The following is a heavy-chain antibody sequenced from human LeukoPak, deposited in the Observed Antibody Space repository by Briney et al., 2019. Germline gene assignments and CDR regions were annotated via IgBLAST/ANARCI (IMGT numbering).Heavy chain of an antibody. J-gene: IGHJ4*02. D-gene: IGHD6-13*01. CDR1: GFTISDYY. Sequence: GESLRLSCAASGFTISDYYMSWIRQAPGKGLEWVSYMRNSGNTIYYADSVKGRFTISRDNAQNSLFLQMNSLRAEDTAVYYCARTGYSSSSYQDYWGQGTLVTVFS. CDR3: ARTGYSSSSYQDY. CDR2: MRNSGNTI. V-gene: IGHV3-11*01.